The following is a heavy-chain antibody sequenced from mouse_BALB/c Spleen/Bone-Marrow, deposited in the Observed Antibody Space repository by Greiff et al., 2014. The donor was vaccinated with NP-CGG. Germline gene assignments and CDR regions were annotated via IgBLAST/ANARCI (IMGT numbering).Heavy chain of an antibody. J-gene: IGHJ3*01. Sequence: DVMLVESGGGLVKPGGSLKLSCTASGFAFSNCDMSWVRQTPEKRLEWVATITNGGGNTYYPDSVKGRFTISRDNARNTLYLQMSSLRSEDTALYYCARVWDWFAYWGQGTLVTVSA. D-gene: IGHD4-1*01. CDR3: ARVWDWFAY. V-gene: IGHV5-9*02. CDR2: ITNGGGNT. CDR1: GFAFSNCD.